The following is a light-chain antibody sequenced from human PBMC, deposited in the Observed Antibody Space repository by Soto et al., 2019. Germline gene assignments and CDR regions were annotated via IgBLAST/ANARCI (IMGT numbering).Light chain of an antibody. CDR2: EVS. CDR1: SSDVGGYNY. J-gene: IGLJ2*01. Sequence: QSVLTQPPSASGSPGQSVTISCTGTSSDVGGYNYVSWYQHHPGKAPKLMIYEVSTRPSGVPDRFSGSKSGNTGSLTVSGLQAEDEADYYCSSYAGSNNVVFGGVTKLTVL. V-gene: IGLV2-8*01. CDR3: SSYAGSNNVV.